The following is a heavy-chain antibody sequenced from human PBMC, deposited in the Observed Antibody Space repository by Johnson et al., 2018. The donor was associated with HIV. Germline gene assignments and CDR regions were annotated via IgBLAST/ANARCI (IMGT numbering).Heavy chain of an antibody. CDR3: AKGEALVGASV. D-gene: IGHD1-26*01. Sequence: VQLVESGGGVVRPGGSLRLSCAASGFIFDDYGMTWVRQAPGKGLEWVANIKQDGSEKYYADSVKGRFTIYRDNSKNTLEPQMNSLRAEDTAVYYCAKGEALVGASVWGQGTMVTVSS. J-gene: IGHJ3*01. CDR1: GFIFDDYG. V-gene: IGHV3-7*03. CDR2: IKQDGSEK.